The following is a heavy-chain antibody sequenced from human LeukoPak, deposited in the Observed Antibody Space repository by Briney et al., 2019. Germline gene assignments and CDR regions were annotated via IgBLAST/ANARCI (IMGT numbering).Heavy chain of an antibody. CDR1: GYPFYIYG. CDR2: ISGNGGAT. Sequence: ASVKVSCKASGYPFYIYGLSWVRQAPGQGLEWMGQISGNGGATKYAQRFQGRVTMTTDTVTSTAYLELTSLTSDDTADYYCARDVPDFWSGFDSWGQGTLVTVSP. CDR3: ARDVPDFWSGFDS. J-gene: IGHJ4*02. V-gene: IGHV1-18*01. D-gene: IGHD3-3*01.